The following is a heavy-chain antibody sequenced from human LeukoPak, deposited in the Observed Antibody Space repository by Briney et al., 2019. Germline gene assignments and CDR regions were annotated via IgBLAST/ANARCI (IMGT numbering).Heavy chain of an antibody. V-gene: IGHV1-2*02. D-gene: IGHD3-10*01. CDR2: INPNSGGT. CDR1: GYIFTDYY. CDR3: ARVGVRGVIRFDY. Sequence: ASVKVSCKASGYIFTDYYIHWMRQAPGQGLEWMGWINPNSGGTNYAQKFQGRVTMTRDTSISTAYMELSRLRSDDTAVYYCARVGVRGVIRFDYWGQGTLVTVSS. J-gene: IGHJ4*02.